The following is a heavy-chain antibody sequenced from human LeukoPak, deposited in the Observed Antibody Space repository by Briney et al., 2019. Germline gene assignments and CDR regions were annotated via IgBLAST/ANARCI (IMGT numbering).Heavy chain of an antibody. V-gene: IGHV3-23*01. Sequence: GGSLRLSCAASGFTFSSYSMSWVRQAPGKGLEWVAAINGSGGSKYYADSVKGRFTISRDNSKKSLYLQINSLRAEEKAFYYLARDAIAAAATGYFQHWRQGHLAIVTA. CDR1: GFTFSSYS. J-gene: IGHJ1*01. CDR2: INGSGGSK. D-gene: IGHD6-13*01. CDR3: ARDAIAAAATGYFQH.